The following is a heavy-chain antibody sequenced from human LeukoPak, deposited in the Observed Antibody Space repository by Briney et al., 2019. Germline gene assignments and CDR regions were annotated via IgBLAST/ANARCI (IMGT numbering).Heavy chain of an antibody. D-gene: IGHD3-16*01. Sequence: ASVKVSCTASGYTFTGYYMHWVRQAPGQGLEWMGRINPNSGGTNYAQKFQGRVTMTRDTSISTAYMELSRLRSDDTAVYYCARKLGMMGGSFDYWGQGTLVTVSS. V-gene: IGHV1-2*06. CDR3: ARKLGMMGGSFDY. CDR2: INPNSGGT. CDR1: GYTFTGYY. J-gene: IGHJ4*02.